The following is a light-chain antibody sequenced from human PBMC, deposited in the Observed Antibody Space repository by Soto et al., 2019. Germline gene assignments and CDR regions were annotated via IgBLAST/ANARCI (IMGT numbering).Light chain of an antibody. Sequence: EIVLKQPPGTLSLSTGERASLSCRASQSVSSNLAWYQQKPGQAPRLLIYGASTRATGIPARFSGSGSGTEFTLTISSLQSEDFGVYYCHQHNNWWTFGQGTKVDI. J-gene: IGKJ1*01. CDR3: HQHNNWWT. V-gene: IGKV3-15*01. CDR1: QSVSSN. CDR2: GAS.